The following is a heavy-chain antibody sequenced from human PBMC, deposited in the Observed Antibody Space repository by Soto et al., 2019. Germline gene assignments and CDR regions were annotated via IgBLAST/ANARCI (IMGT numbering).Heavy chain of an antibody. CDR2: IWYDGSNK. CDR3: ARDREERITMIVVALDY. J-gene: IGHJ4*02. D-gene: IGHD3-22*01. CDR1: GFTFSSYG. Sequence: GGSLRLSCAASGFTFSSYGMHWARQAPGKGLEWVAVIWYDGSNKYYADSVKGRFTISRDNSKNTLYLQMNSLRAEDTAVYYCARDREERITMIVVALDYWGQGTLVTVSS. V-gene: IGHV3-33*01.